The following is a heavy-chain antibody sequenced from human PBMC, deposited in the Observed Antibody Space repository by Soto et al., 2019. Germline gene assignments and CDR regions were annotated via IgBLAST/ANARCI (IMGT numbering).Heavy chain of an antibody. CDR1: GFTFSNYA. CDR2: ITGSGFDT. J-gene: IGHJ4*02. V-gene: IGHV3-23*01. CDR3: AKRRPQYFDD. Sequence: EVQLLESGGGLIQPGGSLRLSCAASGFTFSNYAMSWVRQAPGKGLEWVSFITGSGFDTYTADSVKGRFTVARDNSKNTLYLQLNSLRAEDTAVYSCAKRRPQYFDDWGQGTLVTVSP.